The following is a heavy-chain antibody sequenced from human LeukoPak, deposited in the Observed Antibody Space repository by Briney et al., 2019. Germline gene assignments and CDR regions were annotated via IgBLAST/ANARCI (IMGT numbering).Heavy chain of an antibody. Sequence: SETLSLTCTVSGGSISSYYWSWIRQPAGKGLEWIGRIYTSGSTNYNPSLKSRVTMSVDTSKNQFSLKLSSVTAADTAVYYCARGHDSSGYYRNDYWGQGTLVTVSS. V-gene: IGHV4-4*07. CDR3: ARGHDSSGYYRNDY. CDR1: GGSISSYY. CDR2: IYTSGST. D-gene: IGHD3-22*01. J-gene: IGHJ4*02.